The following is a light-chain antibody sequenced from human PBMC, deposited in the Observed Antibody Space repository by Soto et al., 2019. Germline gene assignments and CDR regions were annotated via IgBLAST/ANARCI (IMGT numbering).Light chain of an antibody. V-gene: IGKV3D-15*01. J-gene: IGKJ2*01. CDR2: GAS. Sequence: EVVMTQSPATLSVSPGERATLSCRASQSVNSNLAWYQQKPGQPPRLLIYGASTRAADIPTRFSGSGSGTDFTLTISSLQSEDFAVYYCHQYDKWPLYTFGQGTKLEI. CDR3: HQYDKWPLYT. CDR1: QSVNSN.